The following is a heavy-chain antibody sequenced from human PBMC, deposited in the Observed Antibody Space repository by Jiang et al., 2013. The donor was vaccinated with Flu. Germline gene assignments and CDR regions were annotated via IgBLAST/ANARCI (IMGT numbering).Heavy chain of an antibody. V-gene: IGHV3-9*01. CDR3: ATPTRSYYDVLPGDT. Sequence: GGGLVQPGRSLRLSCAASGFTFDDYAIHWVRQVPGKGLEWVSGLSWNSGSVGYADSVKGRFTISRDNSKNTLYLQMNSLRAEDTALYYCATPTRSYYDVLPGDTWGQGTLVTVSS. J-gene: IGHJ4*02. CDR2: LSWNSGSV. CDR1: GFTFDDYA. D-gene: IGHD3-9*01.